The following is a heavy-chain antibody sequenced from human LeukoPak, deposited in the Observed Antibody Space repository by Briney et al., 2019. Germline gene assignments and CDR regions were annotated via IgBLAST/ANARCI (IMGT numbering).Heavy chain of an antibody. V-gene: IGHV3-33*01. CDR2: IWYDGSNK. Sequence: PGGSLRLSCAASGFTFSSYGMHWVRQAPGKGLEWVAVIWYDGSNKYYADSVKGRFTISRDNSKNTLYLQMNSLRAEDTAVYYCAGSSIAAAGRVKGLLYYGMDVWGQGTTVTVSS. J-gene: IGHJ6*02. D-gene: IGHD6-13*01. CDR3: AGSSIAAAGRVKGLLYYGMDV. CDR1: GFTFSSYG.